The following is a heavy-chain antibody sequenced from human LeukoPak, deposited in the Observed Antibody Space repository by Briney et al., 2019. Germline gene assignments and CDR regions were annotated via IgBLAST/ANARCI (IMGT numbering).Heavy chain of an antibody. CDR1: GFTFDDYA. J-gene: IGHJ3*02. D-gene: IGHD2-15*01. CDR3: AKGRVVAATHGNDAFDI. Sequence: PGGSLRLSCAASGFTFDDYAMHWVRQAPGKGLEWVSGISWNSGSIGYADSVKGRFTISRDNAKNSLYLQMNSLRAEDTALYYCAKGRVVAATHGNDAFDIWGQGTMVTVSS. CDR2: ISWNSGSI. V-gene: IGHV3-9*01.